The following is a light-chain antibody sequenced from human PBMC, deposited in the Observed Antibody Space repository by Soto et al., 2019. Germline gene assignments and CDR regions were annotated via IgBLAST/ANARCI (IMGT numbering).Light chain of an antibody. V-gene: IGKV3-15*01. CDR1: QKGMYN. CDR2: GAT. J-gene: IGKJ1*01. Sequence: ELVLTQSPATLYVSPGGRATLSCSASQKGMYNLAWYQQKPGHAPRLLVYGATTRATDAPHRFRGSGSGTDFSLTISSLQSDDFATYYFQQYGCWPRTFVQGSRVEIK. CDR3: QQYGCWPRT.